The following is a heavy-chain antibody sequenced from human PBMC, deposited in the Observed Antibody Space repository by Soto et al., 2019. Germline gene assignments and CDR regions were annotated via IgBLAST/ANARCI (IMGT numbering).Heavy chain of an antibody. V-gene: IGHV4-30-4*03. J-gene: IGHJ3*02. D-gene: IGHD3-22*01. CDR3: VGVTYYSQSSGRGAATI. CDR2: IYYSGST. CDR1: AGPPSRGCFH. Sequence: SPTLRVPWCGSAGPPSRGCFHGSWIRQPPEKGLEWIGFIYYSGSTYYNPSLQSRVTISVDTSKNQFSLKLSSVTAAYTAVYYFVGVTYYSQSSGRGAATIWGQGTIVT.